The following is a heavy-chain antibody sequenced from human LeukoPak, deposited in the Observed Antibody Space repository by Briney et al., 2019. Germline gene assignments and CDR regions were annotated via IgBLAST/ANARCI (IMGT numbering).Heavy chain of an antibody. J-gene: IGHJ6*03. CDR3: AKGWSTYYYYYYMDV. Sequence: GGSLRLSCAASGFTFSSYAMSWVPQAPGKGLEWVSAISGSGGSTYYADSVKGRFTISRDNSKNTLYLQMNSLRAEHTAVYYCAKGWSTYYYYYYMDVWGKGTTVTVSS. V-gene: IGHV3-23*01. CDR2: ISGSGGST. CDR1: GFTFSSYA. D-gene: IGHD5/OR15-5a*01.